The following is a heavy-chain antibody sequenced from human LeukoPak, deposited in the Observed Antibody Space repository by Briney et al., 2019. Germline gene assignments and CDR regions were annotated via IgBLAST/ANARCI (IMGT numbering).Heavy chain of an antibody. CDR2: INQDGSEK. D-gene: IGHD2-15*01. J-gene: IGHJ4*02. V-gene: IGHV3-7*01. Sequence: GGSLRLSCAASGFTFSSYWMSWVRQAPGRGLEWVANINQDGSEKYYVDSVKGRFTISRDNAKNSLYLQMSSLRAEDTALYYCASRSSVAASGPGWGQGTLVTVSS. CDR1: GFTFSSYW. CDR3: ASRSSVAASGPG.